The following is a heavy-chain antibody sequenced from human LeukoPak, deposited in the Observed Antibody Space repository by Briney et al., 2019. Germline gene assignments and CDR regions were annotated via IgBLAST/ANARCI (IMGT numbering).Heavy chain of an antibody. CDR3: ARDFGGDYDFWSGPFDY. CDR2: ISRSSSYI. V-gene: IGHV3-21*01. D-gene: IGHD3-3*01. J-gene: IGHJ4*02. CDR1: GFTFSSYS. Sequence: PGGSLRLSCAASGFTFSSYSMNWVRQAPGKGLEGVSSISRSSSYIYYADSVKGRFTISRDNAKNSLYLQMNSLRAEDTAVYYCARDFGGDYDFWSGPFDYWGQGTLVTVSS.